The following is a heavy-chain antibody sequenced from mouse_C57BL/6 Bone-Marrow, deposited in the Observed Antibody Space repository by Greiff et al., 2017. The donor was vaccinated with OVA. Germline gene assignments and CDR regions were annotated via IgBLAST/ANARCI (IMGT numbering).Heavy chain of an antibody. D-gene: IGHD1-1*01. CDR3: ARERLRSFAY. J-gene: IGHJ3*01. CDR2: ISYDGSN. V-gene: IGHV3-6*01. CDR1: GYSITSGYY. Sequence: EVQLVESGPGLVKPSQSLSLTCSVTGYSITSGYYWNWIRQFPGNKLAWMGYISYDGSNNYNPSLKNRISIPRDTSKNQFFLKLNSVTTEDTATYYCARERLRSFAYWGQGTLVTVSA.